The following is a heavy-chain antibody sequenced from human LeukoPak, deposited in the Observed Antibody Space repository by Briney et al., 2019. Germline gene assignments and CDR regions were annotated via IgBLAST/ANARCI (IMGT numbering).Heavy chain of an antibody. J-gene: IGHJ5*02. CDR3: ARDGPLAMDNWFDP. D-gene: IGHD5-18*01. Sequence: GGSLRLSCAASGLTFSSYAMHWVRQAPGKGLEWVAVISYDGSNKYYADSVKGRFTISRDNSKNTLYLQMNSLRAEDTAVYYCARDGPLAMDNWFDPWGQGTLVTVSS. CDR1: GLTFSSYA. V-gene: IGHV3-30-3*01. CDR2: ISYDGSNK.